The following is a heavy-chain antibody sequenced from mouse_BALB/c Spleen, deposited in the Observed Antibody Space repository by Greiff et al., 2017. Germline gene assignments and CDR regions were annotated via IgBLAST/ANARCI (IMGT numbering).Heavy chain of an antibody. V-gene: IGHV3-2*02. D-gene: IGHD2-4*01. CDR2: ISYSGST. CDR1: GYSITSDYA. Sequence: EVQLVESGPGLVKPSQSLSLTCTVTGYSITSDYAWNWIRQFPGTKLEWMGYISYSGSTSYNPSLKSRISITRDTSKNQFFLQLNSVTTEDTATYYCAREGADYLYAMDYWGQGTSVTVSS. J-gene: IGHJ4*01. CDR3: AREGADYLYAMDY.